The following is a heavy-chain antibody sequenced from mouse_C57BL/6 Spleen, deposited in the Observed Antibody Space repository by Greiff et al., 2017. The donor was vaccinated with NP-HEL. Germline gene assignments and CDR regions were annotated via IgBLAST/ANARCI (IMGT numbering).Heavy chain of an antibody. CDR2: IDPSDSYT. V-gene: IGHV1-59*01. CDR3: ARSGGYYFDY. J-gene: IGHJ2*01. CDR1: GYTFTSYW. D-gene: IGHD3-2*02. Sequence: QVQLQQPGAELVRPGPSVKLSCKASGYTFTSYWMHWVKQRPGQGLEWIGVIDPSDSYTNYNQKFKGKATLTVDTSSSTAYMQLSSLTSEDSAVYYCARSGGYYFDYWGQGTTLTVSS.